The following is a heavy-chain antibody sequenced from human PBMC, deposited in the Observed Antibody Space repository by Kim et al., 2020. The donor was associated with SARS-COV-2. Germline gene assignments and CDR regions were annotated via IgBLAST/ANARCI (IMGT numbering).Heavy chain of an antibody. V-gene: IGHV1-18*01. D-gene: IGHD5-12*01. CDR2: ISAYNCNT. Sequence: ASVKVSCKASGYTFTSYGISWVRQAPGQGLEWMGWISAYNCNTNYAQKLQGRVTMTTDTSTSTAYMELRSLRSDDTAVYYCARALSGGIVATISQFDYWGQGTLVTVSS. CDR3: ARALSGGIVATISQFDY. CDR1: GYTFTSYG. J-gene: IGHJ4*02.